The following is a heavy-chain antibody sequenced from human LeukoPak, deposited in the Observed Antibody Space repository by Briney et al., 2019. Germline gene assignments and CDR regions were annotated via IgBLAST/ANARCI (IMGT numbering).Heavy chain of an antibody. CDR2: ISGNGGST. CDR3: AKDPNGDYIGTFDI. J-gene: IGHJ3*02. CDR1: GFTFSSYA. Sequence: PGRSLRLSCAASGFTFSSYAMHWVRQAPGKGLEWVSSISGNGGSTQYADSVQGRFAISRDNSKNTLYLQMNSLRAEDTAVYYCAKDPNGDYIGTFDIWGQGTMVTVSS. D-gene: IGHD4-17*01. V-gene: IGHV3-23*01.